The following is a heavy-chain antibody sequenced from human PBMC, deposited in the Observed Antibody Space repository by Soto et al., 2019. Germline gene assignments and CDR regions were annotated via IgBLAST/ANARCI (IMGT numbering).Heavy chain of an antibody. CDR2: ISYDGNNK. J-gene: IGHJ4*02. V-gene: IGHV3-30*18. D-gene: IGHD6-19*01. CDR3: ANGKGLGVAGAFSSWGY. CDR1: GFTVSSYG. Sequence: QVQLVESGGGVVQPGRSLRLSWVASGFTVSSYGIHWVRQAPGKGLEWVAVISYDGNNKYYADSVKGRFTISRDNSKNTVHLQMNSLRAEDTAVYYCANGKGLGVAGAFSSWGYCGQGTLVTVSS.